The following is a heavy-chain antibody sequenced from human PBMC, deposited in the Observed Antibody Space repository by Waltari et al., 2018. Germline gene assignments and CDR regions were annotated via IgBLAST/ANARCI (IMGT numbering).Heavy chain of an antibody. CDR2: NSDYEGNI. CDR1: GYTFTDYI. CDR3: ARRRRIAVTDSEAFYFDY. Sequence: QVQLVQSGPEVKKPGASVKVSCKASGYTFTDYIITWVRQAPGQGLEGMGWNSDYEGNINHAQKGQDGVTMTTDPSATTAYMELRGLRSDDAAVYYCARRRRIAVTDSEAFYFDYWGQGTLVTVSS. V-gene: IGHV1-18*04. J-gene: IGHJ4*02. D-gene: IGHD6-19*01.